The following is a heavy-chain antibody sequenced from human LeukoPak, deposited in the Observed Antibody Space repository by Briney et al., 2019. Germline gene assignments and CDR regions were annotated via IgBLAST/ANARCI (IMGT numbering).Heavy chain of an antibody. CDR3: AGHYGSGSYVDQ. CDR2: IKQDGSEK. V-gene: IGHV3-7*05. D-gene: IGHD3-10*01. J-gene: IGHJ4*02. CDR1: GFTFSSYW. Sequence: GGSLRLSCAASGFTFSSYWMSWVRQAPGKGLEWVANIKQDGSEKYYVDSVKGRFTISRDNAKNSLYPQMNSLRAEDTALYYCAGHYGSGSYVDQWGQGTLVTVSS.